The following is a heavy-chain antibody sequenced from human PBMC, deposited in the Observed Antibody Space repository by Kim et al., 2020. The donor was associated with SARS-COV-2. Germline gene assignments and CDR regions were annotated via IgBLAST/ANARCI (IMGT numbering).Heavy chain of an antibody. CDR1: GFTFSSYG. CDR3: AKESGVGYCSSTSCYMPLYYFDY. J-gene: IGHJ4*02. Sequence: GGSLRLSCAASGFTFSSYGMHWVRQAPGKGLEWVAVISYDGSNKYYADSVKGRFTISRDNSKNTLYLQMNSLRAEDTAVYYCAKESGVGYCSSTSCYMPLYYFDYWGQGTLVTVSS. V-gene: IGHV3-30*18. D-gene: IGHD2-2*02. CDR2: ISYDGSNK.